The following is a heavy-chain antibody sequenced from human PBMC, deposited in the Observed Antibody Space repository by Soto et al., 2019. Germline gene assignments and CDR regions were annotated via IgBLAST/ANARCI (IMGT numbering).Heavy chain of an antibody. Sequence: SVKVSCKASGFTFTSSAVQWVRQARGQRLEWIGWIVVGSGNTNYAQKFQERVTITRDMSTSTAYMELSSLRSEDTAVYYCAADSKIQLWLPYYYYYGMDVWGQGTTVTVSS. CDR2: IVVGSGNT. V-gene: IGHV1-58*01. J-gene: IGHJ6*02. D-gene: IGHD5-18*01. CDR3: AADSKIQLWLPYYYYYGMDV. CDR1: GFTFTSSA.